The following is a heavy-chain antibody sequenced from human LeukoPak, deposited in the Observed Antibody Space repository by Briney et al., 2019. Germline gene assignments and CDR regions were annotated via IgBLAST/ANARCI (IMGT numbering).Heavy chain of an antibody. J-gene: IGHJ4*02. CDR1: GYTFTSYG. CDR2: ISAYNGNT. CDR3: ARDLRGIFGVALQTHFDY. V-gene: IGHV1-18*01. Sequence: ASVKVSCKASGYTFTSYGISWVRQAPGQGLEWMGWISAYNGNTNYAQKLQGRVTMTTDTSTSTAYMELRSLRSDDTAVYYCARDLRGIFGVALQTHFDYWGQGTLVTVSS. D-gene: IGHD3-3*01.